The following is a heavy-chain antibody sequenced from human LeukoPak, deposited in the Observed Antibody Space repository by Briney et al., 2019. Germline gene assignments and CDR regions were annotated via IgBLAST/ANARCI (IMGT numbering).Heavy chain of an antibody. CDR2: IIPIFGTA. V-gene: IGHV1-69*01. D-gene: IGHD2-2*01. CDR1: GGTFSSYA. J-gene: IGHJ5*02. CDR3: ARAQEPYCSSTSCPKSWFDP. Sequence: ASVKVSCKASGGTFSSYAISWVRQAPGQGLEWIGGIIPIFGTANCAQKFQGRVTITADESTSTAYMELSSLRSEDTAVYYCARAQEPYCSSTSCPKSWFDPWGQGTLVTVSS.